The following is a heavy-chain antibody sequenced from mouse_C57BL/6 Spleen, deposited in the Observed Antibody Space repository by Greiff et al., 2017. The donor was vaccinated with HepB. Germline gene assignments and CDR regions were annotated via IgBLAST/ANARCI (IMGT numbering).Heavy chain of an antibody. V-gene: IGHV3-6*01. CDR1: GYSITSGYY. Sequence: EVKLMESGPGLVKPSQSLSLTCSVTGYSITSGYYWNWIRQFPGNKLEWMGYISYDGSNNYNPSLKNRISITRDTSKNQFFLKLNSVTTEDTATYYCARDPPRGYFDVWGTGTTVTVSS. J-gene: IGHJ1*03. CDR2: ISYDGSN. CDR3: ARDPPRGYFDV.